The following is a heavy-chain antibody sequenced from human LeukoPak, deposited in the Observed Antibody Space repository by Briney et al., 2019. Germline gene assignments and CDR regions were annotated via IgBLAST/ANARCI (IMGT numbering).Heavy chain of an antibody. J-gene: IGHJ4*02. CDR3: ASSWYSGVAVDY. V-gene: IGHV4-34*01. CDR1: GGSFSGYY. D-gene: IGHD6-13*01. CDR2: INHSGST. Sequence: PSETLSLTCAVYGGSFSGYYWSWIRQPPGKGLEWIGEINHSGSTNYNPSLKSRVTISVDTSKNQFSLKLSSVTAADTAVYYCASSWYSGVAVDYWGQGTLVTVSS.